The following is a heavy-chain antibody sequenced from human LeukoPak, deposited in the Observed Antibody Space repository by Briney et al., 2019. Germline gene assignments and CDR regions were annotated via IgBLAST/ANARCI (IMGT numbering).Heavy chain of an antibody. Sequence: PSETLSLTCTVSGGSISSSSYYWGWIRQPPGKGLEWIGSIYYSGSTYYNPSLKSRVTISVDTSKNQFSLKLSSVTAADTAVYYCATRLGYCSGGSCYYFDYWGQGTLVTVSS. CDR1: GGSISSSSYY. D-gene: IGHD2-15*01. V-gene: IGHV4-39*01. CDR2: IYYSGST. CDR3: ATRLGYCSGGSCYYFDY. J-gene: IGHJ4*02.